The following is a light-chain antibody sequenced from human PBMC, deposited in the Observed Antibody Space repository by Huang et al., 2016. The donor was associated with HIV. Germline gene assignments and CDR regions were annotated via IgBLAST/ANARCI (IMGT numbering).Light chain of an antibody. Sequence: EIVMTQSPDTLSVSPGERPTLSCRASQSVSSDLAWYQVRPGQPPRLLIYGASTRATDIPARFSGSGSGTEFSLTTSSLQSEDFGVYYCQQYNDWPRTFGQGTKVEIK. J-gene: IGKJ1*01. CDR2: GAS. CDR3: QQYNDWPRT. CDR1: QSVSSD. V-gene: IGKV3-15*01.